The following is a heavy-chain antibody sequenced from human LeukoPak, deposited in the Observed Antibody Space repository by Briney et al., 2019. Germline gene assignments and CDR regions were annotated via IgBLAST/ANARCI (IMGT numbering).Heavy chain of an antibody. CDR1: GGAISSGDYY. CDR3: ARGKGYDFWSGLTYFDY. D-gene: IGHD3-3*01. Sequence: SQTLSLTCTVSGGAISSGDYYWSWIRQPPGKGLEWIGYIYYSGSTYYNPSLKSRVTISVDTSKHQFSLKLSSVTAADTAVYYCARGKGYDFWSGLTYFDYWGQGTLVTVSS. CDR2: IYYSGST. J-gene: IGHJ4*02. V-gene: IGHV4-30-4*08.